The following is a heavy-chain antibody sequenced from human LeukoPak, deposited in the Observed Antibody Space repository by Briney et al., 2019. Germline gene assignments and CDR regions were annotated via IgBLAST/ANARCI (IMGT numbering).Heavy chain of an antibody. J-gene: IGHJ6*03. D-gene: IGHD3-3*01. V-gene: IGHV4-39*07. Sequence: PSETLSLTCTVSGGSISSSSYYWGWIRQPPGKGLEWIGSIYYSGSTYNNPSLKSRVTISVDTSKNQFSLKLSSVTAADAAVYYCARAQYYDFWSGYYSPYYYYYYMDVWGKGTTVTVSS. CDR3: ARAQYYDFWSGYYSPYYYYYYMDV. CDR1: GGSISSSSYY. CDR2: IYYSGST.